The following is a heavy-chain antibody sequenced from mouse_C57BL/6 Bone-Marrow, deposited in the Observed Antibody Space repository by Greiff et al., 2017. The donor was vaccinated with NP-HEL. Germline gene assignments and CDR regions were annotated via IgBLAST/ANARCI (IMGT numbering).Heavy chain of an antibody. CDR1: GYTFTSYG. J-gene: IGHJ3*01. CDR2: IYPRSGNT. V-gene: IGHV1-81*01. Sequence: VQLQESGAELARPGASVKLSCKASGYTFTSYGISWVKQRTGQGLEWIGEIYPRSGNTYYNEKFKGKATPTADKSSSTAYMELRSLTSEDSAVYFCANSRRFAYWGQGTLVTVSA. CDR3: ANSRRFAY.